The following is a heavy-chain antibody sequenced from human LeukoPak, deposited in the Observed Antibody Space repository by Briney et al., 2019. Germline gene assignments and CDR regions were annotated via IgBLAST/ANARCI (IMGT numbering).Heavy chain of an antibody. Sequence: PGGSLRLSCAASGFTFSSYAMHWVRQAPGKGLEWVAVISYDGSNKYYADSVKGRFTISRDNSKNTLYLQMNSLRAEDTAVYYCARPYDFWSGYYTGYFDYWGQGTLVTVSS. CDR3: ARPYDFWSGYYTGYFDY. D-gene: IGHD3-3*01. CDR2: ISYDGSNK. V-gene: IGHV3-30*04. CDR1: GFTFSSYA. J-gene: IGHJ4*02.